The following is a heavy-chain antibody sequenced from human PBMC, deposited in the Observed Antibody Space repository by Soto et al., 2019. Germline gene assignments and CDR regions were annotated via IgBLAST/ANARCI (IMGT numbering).Heavy chain of an antibody. V-gene: IGHV1-69*04. Sequence: QVQLVQSGAEVKRPGSSVKVSCKASGDTFSFYSINWVRQAPGLGLEWMGRVNPILSMSNYAQRFQGRVTXTXDQXTSTAYMELSGRRSEDTAMYYCATSYGSGYRAFDYWGQGALVTVSS. J-gene: IGHJ4*02. CDR1: GDTFSFYS. D-gene: IGHD3-10*01. CDR3: ATSYGSGYRAFDY. CDR2: VNPILSMS.